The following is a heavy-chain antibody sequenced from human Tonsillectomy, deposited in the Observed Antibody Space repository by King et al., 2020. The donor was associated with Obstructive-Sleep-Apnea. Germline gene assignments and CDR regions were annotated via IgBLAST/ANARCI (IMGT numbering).Heavy chain of an antibody. J-gene: IGHJ6*02. CDR1: GFSFAKWW. CDR3: ARENYFGLDL. CDR2: LNGEESSI. V-gene: IGHV3-74*01. Sequence: VQLVEAGGGLVQSGGSLRLSCVASGFSFAKWWMHWVRQAPGKGLVWVSRLNGEESSITYGDSVKGRFTISRDNAKNTLYLQMNSLRAEDTAVYYCARENYFGLDLWGQGTTVTVSS.